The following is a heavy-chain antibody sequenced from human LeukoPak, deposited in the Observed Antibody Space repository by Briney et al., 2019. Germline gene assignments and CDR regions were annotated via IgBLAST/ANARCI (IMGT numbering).Heavy chain of an antibody. Sequence: GASVKVSCKASGYTFTGYYMHWVRQAPGQGLEWMGWINPNSGGTNYAQKFQGRVTMTRDTSISTVYMELSRLRSDDTAVYYCARDQRVWITLIKGFDPWGQGTLVTVSS. V-gene: IGHV1-2*02. J-gene: IGHJ5*02. D-gene: IGHD2-8*01. CDR3: ARDQRVWITLIKGFDP. CDR2: INPNSGGT. CDR1: GYTFTGYY.